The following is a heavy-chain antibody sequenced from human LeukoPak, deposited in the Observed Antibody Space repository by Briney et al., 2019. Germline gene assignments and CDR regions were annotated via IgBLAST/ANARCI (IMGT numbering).Heavy chain of an antibody. Sequence: GSLRLSCAASGFTFSSYSMNWVRQAPGKGLEWVSSISSSSSYIYYADSVKGRFTISRDNAKNSLYRQMNSLRAEDTAVYYCASRGFGAAAGRGYWGQGTLVTVSS. CDR3: ASRGFGAAAGRGY. V-gene: IGHV3-21*01. CDR2: ISSSSSYI. D-gene: IGHD6-13*01. J-gene: IGHJ4*02. CDR1: GFTFSSYS.